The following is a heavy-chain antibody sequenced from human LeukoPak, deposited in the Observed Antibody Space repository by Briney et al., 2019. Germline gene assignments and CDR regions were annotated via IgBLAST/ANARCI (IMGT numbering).Heavy chain of an antibody. D-gene: IGHD3-10*01. CDR3: ATSGGDYYYYSLDV. CDR2: VIPVLGTA. CDR1: GGTFSRYA. V-gene: IGHV1-69*13. Sequence: SVKVSCKASGGTFSRYAISWVRQAPGQGLEWMGGVIPVLGTANYAQTFQNKVTITADESTSTTYMELSSLTSEDTAVYYCATSGGDYYYYSLDVWGKGTPVTISS. J-gene: IGHJ6*03.